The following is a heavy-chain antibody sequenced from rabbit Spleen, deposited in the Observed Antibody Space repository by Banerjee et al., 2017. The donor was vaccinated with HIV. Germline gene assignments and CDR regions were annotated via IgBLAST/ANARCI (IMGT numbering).Heavy chain of an antibody. CDR3: ARDLVGVIGWNFYL. Sequence: QEQLVESGGGLVQPGGSLKLSCTASGFSFSNKAVMCWVRQAPGKGLEWIACINAITGKAVYATWASGRFTISRTSSTTVTLRMTSLTAADRATYFCARDLVGVIGWNFYLWGQGTLVTVS. J-gene: IGHJ4*01. V-gene: IGHV1S45*01. D-gene: IGHD1-1*01. CDR2: INAITGKA. CDR1: GFSFSNKAV.